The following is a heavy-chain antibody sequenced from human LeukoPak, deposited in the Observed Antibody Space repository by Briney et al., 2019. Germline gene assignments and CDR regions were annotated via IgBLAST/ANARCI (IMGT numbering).Heavy chain of an antibody. CDR3: ARVVMATTNWFDP. D-gene: IGHD5-24*01. CDR1: GYTFTSYG. J-gene: IGHJ5*02. CDR2: IIPIFGTA. V-gene: IGHV1-69*06. Sequence: ASVKVSCKASGYTFTSYGISWVRQAPGQGLEWMGGIIPIFGTANYAQKFQGRVTITADKSTSTAYMELSSLRSEDTAVYYCARVVMATTNWFDPWGQGTLVTVSS.